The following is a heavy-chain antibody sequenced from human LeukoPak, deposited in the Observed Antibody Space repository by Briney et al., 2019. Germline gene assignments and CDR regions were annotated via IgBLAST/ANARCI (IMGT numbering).Heavy chain of an antibody. V-gene: IGHV3-11*01. D-gene: IGHD3-9*01. Sequence: GGSLRLSCAASGFTFSDYYMSWIRQAPGKGLEWVSYISSSGSTIYYADSVKGRFTISRDNAKNSLYLQMNSLRAEETAVYYCARKFDILTGYYPFDYWGQGTLVTVSS. CDR1: GFTFSDYY. CDR3: ARKFDILTGYYPFDY. J-gene: IGHJ4*02. CDR2: ISSSGSTI.